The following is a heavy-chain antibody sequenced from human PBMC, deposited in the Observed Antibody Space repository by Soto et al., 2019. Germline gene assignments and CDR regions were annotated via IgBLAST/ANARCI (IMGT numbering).Heavy chain of an antibody. J-gene: IGHJ5*02. CDR3: ARCYYYDSSGFRFDP. Sequence: SETLSLTCAVSGGSISSGGYSWSWIRQPPGKGLEWIGYIYHSGSTYYNPSLKSRVTISVDRSKNQFSLKLSSVTAADTAVYYCARCYYYDSSGFRFDPWGQGTLVTVSS. CDR1: GGSISSGGYS. D-gene: IGHD3-22*01. V-gene: IGHV4-30-2*01. CDR2: IYHSGST.